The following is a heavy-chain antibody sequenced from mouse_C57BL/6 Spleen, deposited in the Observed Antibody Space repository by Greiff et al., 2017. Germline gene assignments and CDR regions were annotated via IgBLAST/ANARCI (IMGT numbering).Heavy chain of an antibody. CDR1: GYTFTSYW. CDR2: IDPSDSYT. Sequence: VQLQQPGAELVMPGASVKLSCKASGYTFTSYWMHWVKQRPGQGLEWIGEIDPSDSYTNSNQTFKGKSTLTVDKSSSTACMQLSRLTSEDSAVYYCARDYGSSYEFAYWGQGTLVTVSA. J-gene: IGHJ3*01. D-gene: IGHD1-1*01. V-gene: IGHV1-69*01. CDR3: ARDYGSSYEFAY.